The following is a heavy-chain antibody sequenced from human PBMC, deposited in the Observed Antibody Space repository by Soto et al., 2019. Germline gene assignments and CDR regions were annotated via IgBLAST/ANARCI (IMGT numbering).Heavy chain of an antibody. CDR3: ARDFYYGSGRFDY. Sequence: GGSLRLSCAASGFTFSNYEMNWVRQAPGKGLEWVSYISGSGSTIYYADSVKGRFTISRDNAKKSLYLQMNSLRAEDTAVYYCARDFYYGSGRFDYWGQGTLVTVSS. J-gene: IGHJ4*02. CDR2: ISGSGSTI. D-gene: IGHD3-10*01. V-gene: IGHV3-48*03. CDR1: GFTFSNYE.